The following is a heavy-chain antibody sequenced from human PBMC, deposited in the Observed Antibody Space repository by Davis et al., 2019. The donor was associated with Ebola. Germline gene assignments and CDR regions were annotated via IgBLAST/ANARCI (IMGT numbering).Heavy chain of an antibody. J-gene: IGHJ4*02. V-gene: IGHV3-48*03. CDR2: ISSSGSTI. CDR3: ARGYRDDYVWGSYRRYFDY. D-gene: IGHD3-16*02. CDR1: GVTFSSYE. Sequence: PGGSLRLSCAASGVTFSSYEMNWVRQAPGKGLEWISYISSSGSTIYYADTVKGRFTISRDNAKNSLYLQMNSLRAEDTAVYYCARGYRDDYVWGSYRRYFDYWGQGTLVTVSS.